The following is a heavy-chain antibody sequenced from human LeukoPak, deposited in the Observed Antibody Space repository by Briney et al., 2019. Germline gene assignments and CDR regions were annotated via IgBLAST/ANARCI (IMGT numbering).Heavy chain of an antibody. Sequence: GGSLRLSCAASGFTFSTTWLPWVRQTPGEGLVWVSRMNSDGSTTNYADSVKGRFTISRDNAKSTLYLQMNNLRVEDTAVYYCATAGNYRFDNWGQGTLVTVSP. D-gene: IGHD1-7*01. CDR3: ATAGNYRFDN. V-gene: IGHV3-74*01. CDR2: MNSDGSTT. J-gene: IGHJ4*02. CDR1: GFTFSTTW.